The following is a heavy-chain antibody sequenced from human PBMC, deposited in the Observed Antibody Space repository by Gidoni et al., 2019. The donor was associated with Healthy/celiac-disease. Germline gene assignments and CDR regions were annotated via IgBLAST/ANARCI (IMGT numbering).Heavy chain of an antibody. CDR3: ARLAIVPGADCSSTSCPTPFDY. V-gene: IGHV5-51*01. D-gene: IGHD2-2*01. CDR1: GYSFTSYC. Sequence: EVQLVQSGAEVNKPGESLTISCKGSGYSFTSYCIGWVRQMPGKGVEWMGIIYPGDSDTGYSPSLQGQVTISADKSSSTAYLQWSSLKASDTARYYCARLAIVPGADCSSTSCPTPFDYWGQGTLVTVSS. J-gene: IGHJ4*02. CDR2: IYPGDSDT.